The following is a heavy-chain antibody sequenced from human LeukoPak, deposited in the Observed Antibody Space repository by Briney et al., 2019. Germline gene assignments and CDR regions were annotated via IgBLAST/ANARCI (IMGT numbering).Heavy chain of an antibody. J-gene: IGHJ4*02. D-gene: IGHD6-19*01. CDR3: ARGRYSSGWYAPYYFDY. CDR1: GGSFSGYC. Sequence: SETLSLTCAVYGGSFSGYCWSWIRQPPGKGLEWIGEINHSGSTNYNPSLKSRVTISVDTSKNQFSLKLSSVTAADTAVYYCARGRYSSGWYAPYYFDYWGQGTLVTVSS. CDR2: INHSGST. V-gene: IGHV4-34*01.